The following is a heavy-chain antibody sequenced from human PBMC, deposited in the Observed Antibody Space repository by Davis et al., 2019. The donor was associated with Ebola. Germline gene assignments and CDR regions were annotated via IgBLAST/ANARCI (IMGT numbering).Heavy chain of an antibody. CDR1: GFTFSSYW. CDR2: IKQDGSEK. Sequence: GGSLRLSCAASGFTFSSYWMSWVRQAPGKGLEWVANIKQDGSEKYYVDSVKGRFTISRDNAKNSLYLQMSSLRAEDTAVYYCVKDEDPLPFDYWGQGTLVTVSS. D-gene: IGHD2-15*01. V-gene: IGHV3-7*01. CDR3: VKDEDPLPFDY. J-gene: IGHJ4*02.